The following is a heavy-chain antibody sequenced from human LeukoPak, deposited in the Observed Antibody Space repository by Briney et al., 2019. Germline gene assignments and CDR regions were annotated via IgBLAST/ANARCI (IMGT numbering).Heavy chain of an antibody. CDR1: GGSISSSSYY. Sequence: PSENLSLTCTVSGGSISSSSYYWGWIRRPPGKGLEWIGSIYYSGSTYYNPSLKSRVTISVDTSKNQFSLKLSSVTAADTAVYYCARHKSQWFGDAFGEPWFDPWGQGTLVTVSS. D-gene: IGHD3-10*01. CDR3: ARHKSQWFGDAFGEPWFDP. V-gene: IGHV4-39*01. CDR2: IYYSGST. J-gene: IGHJ5*02.